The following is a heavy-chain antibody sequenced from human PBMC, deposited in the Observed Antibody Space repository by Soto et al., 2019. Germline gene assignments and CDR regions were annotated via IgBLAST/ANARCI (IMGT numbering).Heavy chain of an antibody. J-gene: IGHJ6*02. Sequence: SVKVSCKASGGTFSSYAISWVRQAPGQGLEWMGGIIPIFGTANYAQKFQGRVTITADESTSTAYMELSSLRSEDTAVYYCASPFWYYDILTARKADYYYGMDVWGQGTTVTVSS. CDR2: IIPIFGTA. CDR1: GGTFSSYA. V-gene: IGHV1-69*13. CDR3: ASPFWYYDILTARKADYYYGMDV. D-gene: IGHD3-9*01.